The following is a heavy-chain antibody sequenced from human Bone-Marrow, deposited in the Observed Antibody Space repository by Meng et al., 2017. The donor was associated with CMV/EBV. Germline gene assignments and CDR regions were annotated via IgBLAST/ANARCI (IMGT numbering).Heavy chain of an antibody. D-gene: IGHD3-10*01. CDR2: VYYSGTT. V-gene: IGHV4-59*01. J-gene: IGHJ4*02. Sequence: GSLRLSCSVSGGAISNYYWSWIRQPPGKGLEWIGYVYYSGTTNYNPSLKSRVSISVDTSKNQFSLKLSSVTAADTAVYYCARARGSHYFEYWGQGQLVHGAS. CDR3: ARARGSHYFEY. CDR1: GGAISNYY.